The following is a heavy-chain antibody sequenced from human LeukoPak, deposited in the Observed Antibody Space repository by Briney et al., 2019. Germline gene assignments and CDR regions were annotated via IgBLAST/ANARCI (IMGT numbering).Heavy chain of an antibody. J-gene: IGHJ6*03. CDR2: INHSGST. CDR3: ARGIVVVTVPPYYYYMDV. D-gene: IGHD2-21*02. CDR1: GGSFSGYY. Sequence: SETLSLTCAVYGGSFSGYYWSWIRQPPGKGLEWIGEINHSGSTNYNPSLKSRVTISVDTSKNQFSLRLSSVTAADTAVYYCARGIVVVTVPPYYYYMDVWGKGTTVTVSS. V-gene: IGHV4-34*01.